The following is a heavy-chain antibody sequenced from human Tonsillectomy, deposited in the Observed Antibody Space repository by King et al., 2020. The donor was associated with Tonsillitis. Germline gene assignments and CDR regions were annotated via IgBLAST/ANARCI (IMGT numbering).Heavy chain of an antibody. CDR1: GFTFSDYY. V-gene: IGHV3-11*05. CDR3: AKGLLFRPDAFDI. D-gene: IGHD3-10*01. Sequence: VQLVESGGGLVKPRGSLTLSCACSGFTFSDYYMAWISQAPGGGLEWGSYISAINTYTNYADSVKGRFTLSRDNAKSSLYLQMNSLRAEDTALYYCAKGLLFRPDAFDIWGQGTRVTVSS. J-gene: IGHJ3*02. CDR2: ISAINTYT.